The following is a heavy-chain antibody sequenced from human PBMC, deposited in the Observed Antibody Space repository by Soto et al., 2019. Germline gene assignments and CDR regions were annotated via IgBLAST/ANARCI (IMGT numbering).Heavy chain of an antibody. J-gene: IGHJ6*03. Sequence: SETLSLTCTVSGGSISSYYWSWIRQPPGKGLEWIGYIYYSGSTNYNPSLKSRVTISVDTSKNQFSLKLSSVTAADTAVYYCARRGYDNYYYYYMDVWGKGTTVTVSS. CDR1: GGSISSYY. V-gene: IGHV4-59*08. CDR2: IYYSGST. D-gene: IGHD5-12*01. CDR3: ARRGYDNYYYYYMDV.